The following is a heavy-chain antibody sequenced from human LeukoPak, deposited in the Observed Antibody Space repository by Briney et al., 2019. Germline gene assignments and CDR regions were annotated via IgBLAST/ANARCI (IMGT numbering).Heavy chain of an antibody. CDR1: GYTFSTYA. CDR2: INTNTGNP. D-gene: IGHD2-21*02. CDR3: ARNPTPYCGGDCYANWFDP. J-gene: IGHJ5*02. Sequence: ASVKVSCKTSGYTFSTYAVNWVRQAPGQGLEWMGWINTNTGNPTYAPGFAGRFVFSLDTSVNTAYLQISGPKSDDTAIYYCARNPTPYCGGDCYANWFDPWGQGTLVTVSS. V-gene: IGHV7-4-1*02.